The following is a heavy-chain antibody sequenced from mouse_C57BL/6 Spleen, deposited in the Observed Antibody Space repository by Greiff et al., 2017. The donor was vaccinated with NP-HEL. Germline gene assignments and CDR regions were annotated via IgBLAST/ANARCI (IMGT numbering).Heavy chain of an antibody. D-gene: IGHD4-1*01. Sequence: EVKLMESGGDLVKPGGSLKLSCAASGFTFSSYGMSWVRQTPDKRLEWVATISSGGSYTYYPDSVKGRFTISRDNAKNTLYLQMSSLKSEDTAMYYCSRQGDNWVWFAYWGQGTLVTVSA. CDR1: GFTFSSYG. V-gene: IGHV5-6*01. J-gene: IGHJ3*01. CDR2: ISSGGSYT. CDR3: SRQGDNWVWFAY.